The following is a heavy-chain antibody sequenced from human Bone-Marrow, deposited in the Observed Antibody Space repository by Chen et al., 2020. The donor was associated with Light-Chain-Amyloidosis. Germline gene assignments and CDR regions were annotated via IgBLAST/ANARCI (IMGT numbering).Heavy chain of an antibody. D-gene: IGHD3-16*01. V-gene: IGHV3-7*01. Sequence: EVQLVESGGGLVQPGGSLRLSCAASGFTFSTSWMGWVRQAPGKGLEWGANITPAGAETYNLDSVKGRFTISRDSARNSLYLQMNVLRAEDTAVYYCARARGRAVYDYWGQGTLLTVSS. CDR3: ARARGRAVYDY. J-gene: IGHJ4*02. CDR1: GFTFSTSW. CDR2: ITPAGAET.